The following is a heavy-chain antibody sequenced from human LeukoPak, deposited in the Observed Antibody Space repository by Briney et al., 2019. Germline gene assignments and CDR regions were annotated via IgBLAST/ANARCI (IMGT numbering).Heavy chain of an antibody. V-gene: IGHV3-7*01. D-gene: IGHD3-22*01. CDR1: GFTFSSYS. J-gene: IGHJ3*01. CDR3: ARDVTYYDSSYYYDAFDL. CDR2: IKRDGSEK. Sequence: GGSLRLSCAASGFTFSSYSMNWVRQAPGKGLEWVANIKRDGSEKHYVDSVWGRFTISRDNAKSSLYLQLNSLRAEDTAVYYCARDVTYYDSSYYYDAFDLWGQGTMVTVSS.